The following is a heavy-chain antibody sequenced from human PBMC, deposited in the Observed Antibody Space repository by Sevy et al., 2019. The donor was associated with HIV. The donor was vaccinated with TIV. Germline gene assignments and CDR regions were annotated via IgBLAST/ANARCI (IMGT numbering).Heavy chain of an antibody. CDR1: GGSISSGDYY. D-gene: IGHD3-10*01. CDR2: IYYSGSP. Sequence: SETLSLTCTVSGGSISSGDYYWSWIRQPPGKGLEWIGYIYYSGSPYYNPSLKSRVTIPVDTSKNQLSLKLGSVTAADTAVYYCAALFMVRGVIGGGGDYWGQGTLVTVSS. CDR3: AALFMVRGVIGGGGDY. V-gene: IGHV4-30-4*01. J-gene: IGHJ4*02.